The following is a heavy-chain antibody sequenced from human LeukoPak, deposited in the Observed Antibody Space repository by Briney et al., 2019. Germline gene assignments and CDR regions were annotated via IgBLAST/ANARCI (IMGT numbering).Heavy chain of an antibody. J-gene: IGHJ6*03. CDR2: IYYGGST. Sequence: PSETLSLTCTVSGGSVSSGSYYRSWIRQPPGKGLEWIGYIYYGGSTNYNPSLKSRVTISVDTSKNQFSLKLSSVTAADTAVYYCARGGKNVLRFLEWLFYYMDVWGKGTTVTVSS. CDR3: ARGGKNVLRFLEWLFYYMDV. D-gene: IGHD3-3*01. CDR1: GGSVSSGSYY. V-gene: IGHV4-61*01.